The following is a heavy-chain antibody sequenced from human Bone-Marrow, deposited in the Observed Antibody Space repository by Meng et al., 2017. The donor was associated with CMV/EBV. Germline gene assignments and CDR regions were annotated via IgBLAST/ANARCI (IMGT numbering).Heavy chain of an antibody. V-gene: IGHV3-74*01. Sequence: GGSLRLSCAASGFTFSSYWMHWVRQAPGKGLVWVSRINSDGSSTSYADSVKGRFTISRDNAKNTLYLQMNSLRAEDTAVYYCAKHIVVVIATHDAFDIWGPRKMVPVSS. CDR1: GFTFSSYW. CDR2: INSDGSST. CDR3: AKHIVVVIATHDAFDI. J-gene: IGHJ3*02. D-gene: IGHD2-21*01.